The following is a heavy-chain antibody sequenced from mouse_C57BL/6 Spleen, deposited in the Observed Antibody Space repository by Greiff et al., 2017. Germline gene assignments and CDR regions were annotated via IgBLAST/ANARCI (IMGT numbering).Heavy chain of an antibody. Sequence: VQLQQPGAELVRPGSSVKLSCKASGYTFTSYWMHWVKQRPIQGLEWIGNIHPSDSETHYNQKFKDKATLTVDKSSSTAYMQLSSLTSDDSAVYYYARSSGSLYYAMDYWGQGTSVTVSS. J-gene: IGHJ4*01. CDR2: IHPSDSET. CDR1: GYTFTSYW. V-gene: IGHV1-52*01. D-gene: IGHD1-1*01. CDR3: ARSSGSLYYAMDY.